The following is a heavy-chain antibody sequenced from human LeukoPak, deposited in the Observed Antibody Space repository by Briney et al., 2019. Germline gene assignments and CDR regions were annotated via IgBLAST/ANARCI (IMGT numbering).Heavy chain of an antibody. V-gene: IGHV3-21*01. J-gene: IGHJ4*02. CDR3: TSRGINYYDSGGFTY. CDR2: ISSSSAYI. Sequence: GGSLRLSCAASGFTFSTYAMRWVRQAPGKGLEWVSSISSSSAYIYYAGSVKGLFTISRDNAKNSLYLQVNSLRAEDTAVYYCTSRGINYYDSGGFTYWGQGALVTVSS. D-gene: IGHD3-22*01. CDR1: GFTFSTYA.